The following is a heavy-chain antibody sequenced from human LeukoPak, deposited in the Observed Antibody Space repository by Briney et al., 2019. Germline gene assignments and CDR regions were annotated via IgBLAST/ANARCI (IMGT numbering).Heavy chain of an antibody. V-gene: IGHV1-18*01. Sequence: GASVKVSCKASGYTFTSYGISWVRQAPGQGLEGMGWISAYNGNTNYAQKLQGRVTMTTDTSTSTAYMELRRLRSDDTAVYYCASVPPLPYSGYEGTFDIWGQGTMVTVSS. D-gene: IGHD5-12*01. CDR3: ASVPPLPYSGYEGTFDI. CDR2: ISAYNGNT. CDR1: GYTFTSYG. J-gene: IGHJ3*02.